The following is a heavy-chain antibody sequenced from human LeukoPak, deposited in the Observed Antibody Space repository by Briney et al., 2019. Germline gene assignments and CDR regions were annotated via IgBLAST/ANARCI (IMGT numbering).Heavy chain of an antibody. D-gene: IGHD3-3*01. Sequence: SETLSLTCTVSGGSISSYYWSWIRQPAGKGLEWIGRIYTSGSTNYNPSLKSRVTMSVDTSKNQFSLKLSSVTAADTAVYYCAGQILEWTLPGPKRWFDPWGQGTLVTVSS. J-gene: IGHJ5*02. CDR1: GGSISSYY. CDR3: AGQILEWTLPGPKRWFDP. CDR2: IYTSGST. V-gene: IGHV4-4*07.